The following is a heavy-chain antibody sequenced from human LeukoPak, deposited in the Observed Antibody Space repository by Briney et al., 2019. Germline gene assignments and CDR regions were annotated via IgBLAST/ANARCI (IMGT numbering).Heavy chain of an antibody. CDR3: ARVVASMIVEYYFDY. Sequence: PGGSLRLSCSASGFTFSSYSMHWVRQAPGKGLQYVSSISSNGGSTYYADSVKGRSTISRDNSKNTLYLQMSSLRAEDTAVYYCARVVASMIVEYYFDYWGQGTLVTVSS. CDR1: GFTFSSYS. CDR2: ISSNGGST. D-gene: IGHD3-22*01. V-gene: IGHV3-64D*09. J-gene: IGHJ4*02.